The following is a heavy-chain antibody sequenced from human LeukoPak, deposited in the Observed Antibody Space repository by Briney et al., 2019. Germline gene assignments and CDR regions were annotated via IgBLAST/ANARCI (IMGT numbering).Heavy chain of an antibody. CDR1: GFTFSSYA. V-gene: IGHV3-23*01. J-gene: IGHJ4*02. Sequence: GGSLRRSCAASGFTFSSYAMSWVRQAPGKGLEWVSSIGGSDGRTYYAKSVKGRFTISRDNSKNTLYLQMNSLRVEDTAVYFCADPPNADYWGQGTLVTVSS. CDR2: IGGSDGRT. CDR3: ADPPNADY. D-gene: IGHD4/OR15-4a*01.